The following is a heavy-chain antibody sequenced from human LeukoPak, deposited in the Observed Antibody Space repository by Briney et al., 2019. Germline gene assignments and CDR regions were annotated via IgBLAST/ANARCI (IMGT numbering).Heavy chain of an antibody. CDR3: ATTILQVGRNWFDP. CDR2: FDPEDGET. J-gene: IGHJ5*02. CDR1: GYTLTEFS. Sequence: ASVQVSCKVSGYTLTEFSMHWVRQAPGKGLEWMGGFDPEDGETIYAQKFQGRVTMTEDTSTDTAYMELSSLRSEDTAVYYCATTILQVGRNWFDPWGQGTLVTVSS. D-gene: IGHD2-15*01. V-gene: IGHV1-24*01.